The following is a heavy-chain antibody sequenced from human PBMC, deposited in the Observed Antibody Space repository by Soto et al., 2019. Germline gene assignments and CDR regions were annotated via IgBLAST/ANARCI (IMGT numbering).Heavy chain of an antibody. D-gene: IGHD3-10*01. CDR2: INHSGST. CDR1: GGSFSGYY. J-gene: IGHJ4*02. V-gene: IGHV4-34*01. Sequence: PSETLSLTCAVYGGSFSGYYWSWIRQPPGKGLEWIGEINHSGSTNYNPSLKSRVTISVDTSKNQFSLKLSSVTAADTAVYYCARCVVRGVIRPRFFDYWGQGTLVTVSS. CDR3: ARCVVRGVIRPRFFDY.